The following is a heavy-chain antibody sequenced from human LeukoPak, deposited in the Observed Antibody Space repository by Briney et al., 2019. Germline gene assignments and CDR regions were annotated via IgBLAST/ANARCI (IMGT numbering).Heavy chain of an antibody. J-gene: IGHJ5*02. CDR2: ISAYNGNT. Sequence: ASVKVSCKASGYTFTSYGISWVRQAPGQGLEWMGWISAYNGNTNYAQKLQGRVTMTTDTSTSTAYMELRSLRSDDTAVYYCARGLNRITMVRGVNWFDPWGQGTLVTVSS. CDR3: ARGLNRITMVRGVNWFDP. CDR1: GYTFTSYG. V-gene: IGHV1-18*01. D-gene: IGHD3-10*01.